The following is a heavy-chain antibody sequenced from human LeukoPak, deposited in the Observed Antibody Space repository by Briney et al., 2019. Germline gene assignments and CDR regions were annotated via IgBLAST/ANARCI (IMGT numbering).Heavy chain of an antibody. V-gene: IGHV4-59*01. CDR2: IYYSGST. CDR1: GGSISSYY. J-gene: IGHJ6*02. D-gene: IGHD6-13*01. CDR3: ARAGSSSPLHRYYYYYGMDV. Sequence: SETLSLTCTVSGGSISSYYWSWIRQPPGKGLEWIGYIYYSGSTNYNPSLKSRVTISVDTSKNQFSLKLSSVTAADTAVYYCARAGSSSPLHRYYYYYGMDVWGQGTTVTVSS.